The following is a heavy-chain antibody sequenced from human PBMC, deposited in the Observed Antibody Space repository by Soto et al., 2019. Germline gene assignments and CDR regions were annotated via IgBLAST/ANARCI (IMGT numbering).Heavy chain of an antibody. CDR1: GGSISSYY. V-gene: IGHV4-59*01. CDR2: IYYSGST. CDR3: ARAIGIGIPYYYYMDV. J-gene: IGHJ6*03. Sequence: ETLSLTCTVSGGSISSYYWSGIRQPPGKGLEWIGYIYYSGSTNYNPSLKSRVTISVDTSKNQFSLKLSSVTAADTAVYYCARAIGIGIPYYYYMDVWGKGTTVTV.